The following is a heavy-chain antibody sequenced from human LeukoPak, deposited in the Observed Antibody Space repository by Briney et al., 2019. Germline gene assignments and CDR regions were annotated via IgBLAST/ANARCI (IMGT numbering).Heavy chain of an antibody. J-gene: IGHJ4*02. D-gene: IGHD6-19*01. V-gene: IGHV3-30*04. Sequence: PGGSLRLSCAASGFTFSSYTMHWVRQAPGKGLEWVAVISYDGSNKYYADSVKGRFTISRDNSKNTLYLQMNSLRAEDTAVYYCARDRVTGTPLFDYWGQGTLVAVSS. CDR3: ARDRVTGTPLFDY. CDR1: GFTFSSYT. CDR2: ISYDGSNK.